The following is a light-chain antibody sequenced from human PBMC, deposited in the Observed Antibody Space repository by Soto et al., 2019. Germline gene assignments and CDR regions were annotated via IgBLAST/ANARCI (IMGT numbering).Light chain of an antibody. J-gene: IGLJ3*02. CDR3: SSYTSSSTLG. V-gene: IGLV2-14*01. CDR2: DVS. Sequence: QSALTQPASVSGSPGQSITISCTGTSSDVGGYNYVSWYQQHPGKAPKLMIYDVSNRPSGVSNRFSGSKSGNTASLTISGLQAEDEADDYCSSYTSSSTLGFGGGTKRTVL. CDR1: SSDVGGYNY.